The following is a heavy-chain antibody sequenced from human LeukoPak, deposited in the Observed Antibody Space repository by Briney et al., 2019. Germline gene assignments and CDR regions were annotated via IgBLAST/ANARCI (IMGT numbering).Heavy chain of an antibody. Sequence: SETLSLTCTVSGGSISSYYWSWLRQPPGKGLEYIGYTHYSGSTNYNPSLKSRVTISLDTSGNQFSLKLSTVTAADTAVYFCARVTREAARYWYFDLWGRGTLVTVSS. CDR3: ARVTREAARYWYFDL. CDR2: THYSGST. D-gene: IGHD6-6*01. CDR1: GGSISSYY. V-gene: IGHV4-59*01. J-gene: IGHJ2*01.